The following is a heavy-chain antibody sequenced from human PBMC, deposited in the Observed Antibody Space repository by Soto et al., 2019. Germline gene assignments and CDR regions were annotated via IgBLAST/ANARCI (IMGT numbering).Heavy chain of an antibody. D-gene: IGHD1-26*01. V-gene: IGHV1-18*01. J-gene: IGHJ4*02. CDR2: ISAHNGNT. Sequence: QVHLVQSGAEVKKPGASVKVSCKGSGYAFTTYGITWVRQAPGQGLEWMGWISAHNGNTNYAQKLQGRVTVTRDTSTSTAXXXLXXXXXXXXXXXXXARGRYGDYWGQGALVTVXS. CDR3: ARGRYGDY. CDR1: GYAFTTYG.